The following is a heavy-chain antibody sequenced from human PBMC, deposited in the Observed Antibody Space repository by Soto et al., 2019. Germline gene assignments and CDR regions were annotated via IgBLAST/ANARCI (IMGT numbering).Heavy chain of an antibody. CDR2: IYYSGST. J-gene: IGHJ5*02. D-gene: IGHD2-8*02. V-gene: IGHV4-31*03. CDR3: ARDLVDWFDP. CDR1: GGSISSGGYY. Sequence: QVQLQESGPGLVKPSQTLSLTCTVSGGSISSGGYYWSWLRQHPGKGLEWNGYIYYSGSTYYTPSLKSRVTISVDTSKNQFSLKLSSVTAADTAVYYCARDLVDWFDPWGQGTLVTVSS.